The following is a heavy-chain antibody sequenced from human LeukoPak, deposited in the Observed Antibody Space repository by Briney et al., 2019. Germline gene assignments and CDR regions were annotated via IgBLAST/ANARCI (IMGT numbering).Heavy chain of an antibody. D-gene: IGHD3-9*01. CDR2: IYYSGST. Sequence: SETLSLTCTVSGSSISSSSYYWGWIRQPPGKGLEWIGSIYYSGSTYYNPSLKSRVTISVDTSKNQFSLKLSSVTAADTAVYYCARVNDILTGYFDYWGQGTLVTVSS. CDR3: ARVNDILTGYFDY. J-gene: IGHJ4*02. CDR1: GSSISSSSYY. V-gene: IGHV4-39*01.